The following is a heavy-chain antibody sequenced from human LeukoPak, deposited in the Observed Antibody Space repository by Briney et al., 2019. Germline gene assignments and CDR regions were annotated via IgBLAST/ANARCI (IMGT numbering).Heavy chain of an antibody. V-gene: IGHV1-18*01. D-gene: IGHD6-19*01. Sequence: ASVKVSCKASGGTFSSYAISWVRQAPGQGLEWMGWISAYNGNTNYAQKLQGRVTMTTDTSTSTAYMELRSLRSDDTAVYYCARAVAGSFDYWGQGTLVTVSS. CDR3: ARAVAGSFDY. CDR2: ISAYNGNT. CDR1: GGTFSSYA. J-gene: IGHJ4*02.